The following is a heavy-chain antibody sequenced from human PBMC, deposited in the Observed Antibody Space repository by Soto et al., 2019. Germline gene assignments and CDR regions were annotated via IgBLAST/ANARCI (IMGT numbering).Heavy chain of an antibody. CDR2: INHSGST. CDR1: GGSFSGYY. CDR3: ARVGRGLGYGSSTSCHNYHFDY. Sequence: QVQLQQWGAGLLKPSETLSLTCAVYGGSFSGYYWSWISQPPGKGLEWIGEINHSGSTNYNPSLKSRVAISVDTSKNQFSLKLSSVPAADTAVYYCARVGRGLGYGSSTSCHNYHFDYWGQGTLVTVSS. D-gene: IGHD2-2*01. J-gene: IGHJ4*02. V-gene: IGHV4-34*01.